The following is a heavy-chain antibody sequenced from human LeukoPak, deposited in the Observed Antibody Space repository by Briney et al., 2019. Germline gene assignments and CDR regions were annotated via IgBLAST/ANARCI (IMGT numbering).Heavy chain of an antibody. D-gene: IGHD6-13*01. Sequence: GGSLRLSCAVSGFTFSSYAMSWVRQAPGKGLEWVSTITGGGSTTYYADSVKGRFTISRDNSKNTLYLQMNSLRAEDTALYYCARESPVAATGRSWFDSWGQGTLVTVSS. CDR2: ITGGGSTT. CDR1: GFTFSSYA. CDR3: ARESPVAATGRSWFDS. V-gene: IGHV3-23*01. J-gene: IGHJ5*01.